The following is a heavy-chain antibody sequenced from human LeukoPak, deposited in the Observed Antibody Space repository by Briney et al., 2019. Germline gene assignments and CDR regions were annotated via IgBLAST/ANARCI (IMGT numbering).Heavy chain of an antibody. D-gene: IGHD6-13*01. J-gene: IGHJ4*02. CDR3: ARGHVRRMYSSSWYAFGAPRFDY. CDR2: IHYSGST. V-gene: IGHV4-39*07. CDR1: GGSFSSSTYY. Sequence: SETLSLTCTVSGGSFSSSTYYWGWVRQPPGKGLEWIGSIHYSGSTYYNPSLKSRVTISVDTSKNQFSLKLSSVTAADTAVYYCARGHVRRMYSSSWYAFGAPRFDYWGQGTLVTVSS.